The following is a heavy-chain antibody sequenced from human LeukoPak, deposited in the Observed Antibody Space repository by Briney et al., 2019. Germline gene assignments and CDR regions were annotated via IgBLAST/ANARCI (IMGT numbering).Heavy chain of an antibody. V-gene: IGHV3-30-3*01. D-gene: IGHD5-18*01. CDR3: ARGARGYSYGLDY. J-gene: IGHJ4*02. CDR2: ISYDGSNK. Sequence: PGRSLRLSCAASGFTFSSYAMHWVRRAPGKGLEWVAVISYDGSNKYYADSVKGRFTISRDNSKNTLYLQMNSLRAEDTAVYYCARGARGYSYGLDYWGQGTLVTVSS. CDR1: GFTFSSYA.